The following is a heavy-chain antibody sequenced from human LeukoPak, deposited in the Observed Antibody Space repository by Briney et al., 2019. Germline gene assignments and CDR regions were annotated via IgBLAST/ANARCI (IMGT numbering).Heavy chain of an antibody. D-gene: IGHD5-12*01. CDR1: GFVFSNYG. J-gene: IGHJ4*02. CDR2: VRYDESNE. V-gene: IGHV3-30*02. CDR3: AKDSNSGYVSVGPDY. Sequence: PGGSLRLSCQTSGFVFSNYGMHWVRQAPGMGLEWVAFVRYDESNEYYADSVKGRFTISRDNSRNTLYLQMNSLRAEDTGVYSCAKDSNSGYVSVGPDYWGLGTLVTVSS.